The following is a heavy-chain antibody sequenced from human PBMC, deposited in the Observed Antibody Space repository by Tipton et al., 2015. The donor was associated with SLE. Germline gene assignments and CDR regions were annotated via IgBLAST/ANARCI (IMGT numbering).Heavy chain of an antibody. J-gene: IGHJ4*02. CDR1: GFTVSSNY. CDR2: IYSGGST. D-gene: IGHD1-26*01. Sequence: SLRLSCAASGFTVSSNYMNWVRQAPGKGLEWVSVIYSGGSTYYADSVKGRFTISRDNSKNTLYIQMNGLRAEDTAVYYCAKGFGSGSYMSLFDYWGQGTLVTVPS. CDR3: AKGFGSGSYMSLFDY. V-gene: IGHV3-53*01.